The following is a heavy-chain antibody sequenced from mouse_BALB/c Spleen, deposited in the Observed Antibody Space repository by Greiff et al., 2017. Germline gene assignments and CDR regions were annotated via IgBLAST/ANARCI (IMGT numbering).Heavy chain of an antibody. CDR1: GYTFSSYW. D-gene: IGHD3-1*01. CDR3: AELGLRGN. J-gene: IGHJ2*01. Sequence: QVQLKESGAELMKPWASVKISCKATGYTFSSYWIEWVKQRPGHGLEWIGEILPGSGSTNYNEKFKGKATFTADTSSNTAYMQLSSLTSEDSAVYYCAELGLRGNWGQGTTLTVSS. CDR2: ILPGSGST. V-gene: IGHV1-9*01.